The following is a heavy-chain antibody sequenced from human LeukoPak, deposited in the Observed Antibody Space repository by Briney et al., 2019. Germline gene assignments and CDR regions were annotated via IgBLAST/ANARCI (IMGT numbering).Heavy chain of an antibody. V-gene: IGHV4-59*01. Sequence: SETLSLTCTVSGGSISSYYWSWIRQPPGKGLEWIGYIYYSGSTNYNPSLKSRVTISVDTSKNQFSLKLSSVTAADTAVYYCARARGVRGSFDYWGQGTPVTVSS. CDR1: GGSISSYY. CDR2: IYYSGST. J-gene: IGHJ4*02. CDR3: ARARGVRGSFDY. D-gene: IGHD3-10*01.